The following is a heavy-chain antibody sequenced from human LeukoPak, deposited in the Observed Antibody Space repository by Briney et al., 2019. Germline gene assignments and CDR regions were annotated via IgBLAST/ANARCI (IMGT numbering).Heavy chain of an antibody. CDR2: IYYSGST. J-gene: IGHJ5*02. CDR3: ARGPRWFDP. V-gene: IGHV4-61*01. CDR1: GGSVSSGSYY. Sequence: SETLSLTCTVSGGSVSSGSYYWSWIRQPPGKGLEWIGYIYYSGSTNYNPSLKSRVTISVDTSKNQFSLKLSSVTAADTAVYYCARGPRWFDPWGQGTLVTVSS.